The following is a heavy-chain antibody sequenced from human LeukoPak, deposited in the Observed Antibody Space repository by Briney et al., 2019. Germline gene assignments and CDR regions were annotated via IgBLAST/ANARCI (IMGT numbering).Heavy chain of an antibody. CDR3: AREYSSSWYYYYYGMDV. J-gene: IGHJ6*02. CDR1: GGSISSGGYS. Sequence: SETLSLTCAVSGGSISSGGYSWSWIRQPPGKGLEWIGYIYHSGSTYYNPSLKSRVTISVDRSKNQFSLKLSSVTAADTAVYYCAREYSSSWYYYYYGMDVWGQGTTVTVSS. V-gene: IGHV4-30-2*01. CDR2: IYHSGST. D-gene: IGHD6-13*01.